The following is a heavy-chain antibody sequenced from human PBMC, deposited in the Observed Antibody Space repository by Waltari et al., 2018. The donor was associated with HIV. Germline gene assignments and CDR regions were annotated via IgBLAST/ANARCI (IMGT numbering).Heavy chain of an antibody. V-gene: IGHV2-5*02. J-gene: IGHJ5*02. D-gene: IGHD3-10*01. CDR3: AHRPITMVRVLGWFDP. CDR2: IYWDDDK. Sequence: QITLKESGPTLVKPTQTLTLTCTFSGFSLSTSGVGVGWIRQPPGKALEWLALIYWDDDKRYSPSLKSRLTITKDTSKNQVVLTMTNMDPVDTATYYCAHRPITMVRVLGWFDPWGQGTLVTVSS. CDR1: GFSLSTSGVG.